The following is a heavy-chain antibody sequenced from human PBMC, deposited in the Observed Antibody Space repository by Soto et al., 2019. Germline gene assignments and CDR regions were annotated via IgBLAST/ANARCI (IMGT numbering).Heavy chain of an antibody. V-gene: IGHV4-31*03. CDR2: IYYSGST. CDR1: GGSISSGGYY. D-gene: IGHD3-9*01. J-gene: IGHJ5*02. Sequence: SETLSLTCTVSGGSISSGGYYWSWIRQHPGKGLEWIGYIYYSGSTYYNPSLKSRVTISVDTSKNQFSLKLSSVTAADTAVYYCAREFPDYDILTGYSGNWFDPWGQGTLVTVSS. CDR3: AREFPDYDILTGYSGNWFDP.